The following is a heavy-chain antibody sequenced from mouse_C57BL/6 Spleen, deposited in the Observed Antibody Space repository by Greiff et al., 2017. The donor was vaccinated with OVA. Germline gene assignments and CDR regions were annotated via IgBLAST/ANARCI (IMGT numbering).Heavy chain of an antibody. Sequence: EVQLQESGPGLVKPSQSLSLTCSVTGYSITSGYYWNWIRQFPGNKLEWMGYISYDGSNNYNPSLKNRISITRDTSKNQFFLKLKSVTTEDTATYYCARENWDGFAYWGQGTLVTVSA. CDR1: GYSITSGYY. V-gene: IGHV3-6*01. CDR3: ARENWDGFAY. CDR2: ISYDGSN. D-gene: IGHD4-1*01. J-gene: IGHJ3*01.